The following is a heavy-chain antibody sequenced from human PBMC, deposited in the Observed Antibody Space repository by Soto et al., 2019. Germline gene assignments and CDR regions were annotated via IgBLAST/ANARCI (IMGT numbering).Heavy chain of an antibody. CDR3: ARVRIQLWFPGDY. D-gene: IGHD5-18*01. CDR1: GYTFTSYA. V-gene: IGHV1-3*01. CDR2: INAGNGNT. J-gene: IGHJ4*02. Sequence: VASVKVSCKASGYTFTSYAMHWVRQAPGQRLEWMGWINAGNGNTKYSQKFQGRVTITRDTSASTAYMELSSLRSEDTAVYYCARVRIQLWFPGDYWGQGTLVTVSS.